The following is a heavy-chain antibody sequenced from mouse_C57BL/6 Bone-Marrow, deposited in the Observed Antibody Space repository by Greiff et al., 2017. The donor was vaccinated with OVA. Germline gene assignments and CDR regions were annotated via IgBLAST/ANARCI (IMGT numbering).Heavy chain of an antibody. V-gene: IGHV5-16*01. CDR3: AREGDGYYVYFDV. D-gene: IGHD2-3*01. CDR1: GFTFSDYY. Sequence: EVKLMESEGGLVQPGSSMKLSCTASGFTFSDYYMAWVRQVPEKGLEWVANINYDGSSTYYLDSLKSRFIISRDNAKNILYLQMSSLKSEDTATYYCAREGDGYYVYFDVWGTGTTVTVSS. CDR2: INYDGSST. J-gene: IGHJ1*03.